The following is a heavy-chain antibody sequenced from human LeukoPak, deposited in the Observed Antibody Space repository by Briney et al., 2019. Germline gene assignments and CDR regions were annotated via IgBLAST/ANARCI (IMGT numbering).Heavy chain of an antibody. CDR2: ISGSGGST. CDR1: EFSVGSNH. CDR3: AKPARTDYADY. Sequence: GGSLRLSCAASEFSVGSNHMTWVRQAPGKGLEWVSSISGSGGSTYYADSVKGRFTISRDNSKNTLYLQMNSLRAEDTAVYYCAKPARTDYADYWGQGTLVTVSS. D-gene: IGHD1-14*01. J-gene: IGHJ4*02. V-gene: IGHV3-23*01.